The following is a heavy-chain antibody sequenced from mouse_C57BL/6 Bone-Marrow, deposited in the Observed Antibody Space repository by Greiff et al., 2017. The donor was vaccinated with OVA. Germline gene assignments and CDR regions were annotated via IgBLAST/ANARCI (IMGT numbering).Heavy chain of an antibody. Sequence: EVKVEESGGGLVKPGGSLKLSCAASGFTFSSYAMSWVRQTPEKRLEWVATISDGGSYTYYPDNVKGRFTISRDNAKNNLYLQMSHLKSEDTAMYYCASPYYSNYPAWCAYWGQGTLVTVSA. D-gene: IGHD2-5*01. CDR3: ASPYYSNYPAWCAY. V-gene: IGHV5-4*03. CDR2: ISDGGSYT. CDR1: GFTFSSYA. J-gene: IGHJ3*01.